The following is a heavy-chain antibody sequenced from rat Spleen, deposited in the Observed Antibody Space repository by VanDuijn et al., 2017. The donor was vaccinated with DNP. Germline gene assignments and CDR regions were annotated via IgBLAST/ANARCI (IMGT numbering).Heavy chain of an antibody. CDR1: GFTFSDYY. D-gene: IGHD1-11*01. V-gene: IGHV5-22*01. CDR2: ISYHGGNA. Sequence: EVQLVESGGGSVQPGRSLKPSCAASGFTFSDYYMAWVRHAPTEGLECVAYISYHGGNAYYGDYVKGRFPVSRDNTKSTLYLQMNSLTSEDMATDYCARWEGDYFDYWGQGVMVTVSS. CDR3: ARWEGDYFDY. J-gene: IGHJ2*01.